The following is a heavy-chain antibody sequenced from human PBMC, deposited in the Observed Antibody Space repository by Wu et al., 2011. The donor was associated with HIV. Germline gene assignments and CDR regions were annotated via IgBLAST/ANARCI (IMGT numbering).Heavy chain of an antibody. CDR2: ISADNGDT. V-gene: IGHV1-18*01. D-gene: IGHD3-10*01. J-gene: IGHJ6*03. Sequence: QVQLVQTGAEVKKPGASVKVSCKTSGYTFTSYGISWVRQAPGQGLEWMGWISADNGDTNYAQKLQGRVTMTTDTSTSTAYMELRSLRFDDTAVYYCARDRHPMVGPWYYYYYMDVWGKGTTVTASS. CDR3: ARDRHPMVGPWYYYYYMDV. CDR1: GYTFTSYG.